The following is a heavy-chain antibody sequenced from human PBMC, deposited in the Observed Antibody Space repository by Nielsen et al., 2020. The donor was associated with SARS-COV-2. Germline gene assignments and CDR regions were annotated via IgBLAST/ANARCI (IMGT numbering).Heavy chain of an antibody. D-gene: IGHD1-1*01. V-gene: IGHV6-1*01. CDR1: GDSVSSHGVA. J-gene: IGHJ6*02. CDR2: TYYRSKWYN. CDR3: ARDQEELERRGYYYYGMDV. Sequence: SQTLSLTCVISGDSVSSHGVAWNWIRQSPSRGLEWLGRTYYRSKWYNDYAVSVKSRITINPDTSKNQFSLQLNSVTPEDTAVYYCARDQEELERRGYYYYGMDVWGQGTTVTVSS.